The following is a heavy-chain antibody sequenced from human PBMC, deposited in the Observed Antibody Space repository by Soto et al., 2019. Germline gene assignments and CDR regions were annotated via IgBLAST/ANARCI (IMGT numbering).Heavy chain of an antibody. CDR1: GLSLSAYE. Sequence: GFLRVSCAAAGLSLSAYEVYWVRHSPGKGLEWISKISTSGSAKYYADSVKGRFMVSRDNAKNSLYLHMHSLRAEDTAVYYCARELATTQGFDYWGQGTLVTVSS. D-gene: IGHD5-12*01. CDR3: ARELATTQGFDY. V-gene: IGHV3-48*03. J-gene: IGHJ4*02. CDR2: ISTSGSAK.